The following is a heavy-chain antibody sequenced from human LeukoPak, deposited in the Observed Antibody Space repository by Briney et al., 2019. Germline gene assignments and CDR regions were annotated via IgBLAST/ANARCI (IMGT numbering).Heavy chain of an antibody. D-gene: IGHD3-3*01. CDR1: GGSFSGYY. CDR3: AKYGDFWSGYIFDY. CDR2: INHSGST. V-gene: IGHV4-34*01. J-gene: IGHJ4*02. Sequence: PSETLSLTCAVYGGSFSGYYWGWIRQPPGEGLEWIGEINHSGSTNYNPSLKSRVTISVDTSKNQFSLKLSSVTAADTAVYYCAKYGDFWSGYIFDYWGQGTLVTVSS.